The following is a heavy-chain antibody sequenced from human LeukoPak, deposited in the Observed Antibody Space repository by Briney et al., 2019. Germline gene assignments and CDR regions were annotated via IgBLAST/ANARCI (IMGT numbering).Heavy chain of an antibody. CDR1: GGSISSYY. V-gene: IGHV4-59*08. Sequence: SETLSLTCTVSGGSISSYYWSWIRQPPGKGLEWIGYIYYSGSTNYNPSLKSRVTISVDTSKNQFSLKLSSVTAAHPAVYYCARYALSYGAYGMDVWGQGTTVTVSS. CDR2: IYYSGST. CDR3: ARYALSYGAYGMDV. D-gene: IGHD4-17*01. J-gene: IGHJ6*02.